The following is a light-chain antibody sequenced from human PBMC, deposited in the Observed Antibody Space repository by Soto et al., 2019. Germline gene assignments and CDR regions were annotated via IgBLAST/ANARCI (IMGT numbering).Light chain of an antibody. V-gene: IGLV1-40*01. J-gene: IGLJ2*01. CDR1: GSTIGAGYD. Sequence: QPVLTQPPSVSGAPGQRVTISCTGSGSTIGAGYDVHWYQHLPGTAPKLLIYDNNNRPSGVPDRFSGSKSGTSASLAISGLQAEDEADYYCQSYDSSLSVLFGGGTKLTVL. CDR2: DNN. CDR3: QSYDSSLSVL.